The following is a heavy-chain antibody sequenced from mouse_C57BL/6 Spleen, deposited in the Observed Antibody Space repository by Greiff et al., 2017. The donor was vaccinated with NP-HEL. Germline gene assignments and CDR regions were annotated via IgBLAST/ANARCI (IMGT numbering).Heavy chain of an antibody. CDR3: ARGPHYCDGSSCNYAMDY. Sequence: QVQLQQSGAELVWPGTSVKMSCKASGYTFTHYWIGWAKQRPGHGLEWIGDIYPGGGYTNYNEKFKGKATLTADKSSSTAYMQFSSLTSEDSAIYYCARGPHYCDGSSCNYAMDYWGQGTSVTVSS. V-gene: IGHV1-63*01. D-gene: IGHD1-1*01. J-gene: IGHJ4*01. CDR1: GYTFTHYW. CDR2: IYPGGGYT.